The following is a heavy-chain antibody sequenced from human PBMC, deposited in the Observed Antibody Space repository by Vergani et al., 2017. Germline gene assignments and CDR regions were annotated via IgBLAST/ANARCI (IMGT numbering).Heavy chain of an antibody. J-gene: IGHJ4*02. V-gene: IGHV1-2*02. CDR3: ARQKGGISGYDRNFDY. Sequence: QVQLEQSGAEVKKPGASVRVSCKVSGQTLAETPLHWVRQTPAGGLEWMGWVNPNSGGTNYAQKFQGRVTMTRDTSISTAYMELSRLRSDDTAVYYCARQKGGISGYDRNFDYWGQGTLVTVSS. CDR1: GQTLAETP. D-gene: IGHD5-12*01. CDR2: VNPNSGGT.